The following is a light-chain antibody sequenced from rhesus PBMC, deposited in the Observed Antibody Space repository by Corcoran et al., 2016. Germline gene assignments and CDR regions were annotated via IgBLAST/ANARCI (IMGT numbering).Light chain of an antibody. CDR1: ENVNNY. CDR2: KAY. J-gene: IGKJ4*01. V-gene: IGKV1-74*01. CDR3: QHCYCTPPT. Sequence: DIQMTQSPSSLSASVGDRVTITRRASENVNNYLNWYQQKPGKAPKLLIYKAYTLQSGVPSRFRGSGSGTDYTFTISSLQPEDVATYYCQHCYCTPPTFGGGTKVELK.